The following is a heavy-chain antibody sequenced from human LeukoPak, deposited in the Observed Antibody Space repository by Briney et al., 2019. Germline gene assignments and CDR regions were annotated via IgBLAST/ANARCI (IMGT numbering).Heavy chain of an antibody. D-gene: IGHD1-14*01. CDR1: GFTFSNS. J-gene: IGHJ4*02. CDR3: ANTAGYKVY. CDR2: ISSSSSTI. Sequence: GGSLRLSCAASGFTFSNSMNWVRQAPGKGLEWVSYISSSSSTIYYADSVKGRFTISRDNAKNSLYLQMNSLRAEDTAVYYCANTAGYKVYWGQGTLVTVSS. V-gene: IGHV3-48*01.